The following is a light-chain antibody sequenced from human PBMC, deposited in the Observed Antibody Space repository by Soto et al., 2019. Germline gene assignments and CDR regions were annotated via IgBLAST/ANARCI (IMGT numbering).Light chain of an antibody. V-gene: IGKV3-20*01. Sequence: EDVSTQSPGTLSLSPGERATLSCRSSQSVSSSHLAWYQQKPGQAPRLLIYGASSRATGIPARFSGSGSGTDFTLTISRLEPEDFAVYYCQQYGSSPSLTFGGGTQVDI. J-gene: IGKJ4*01. CDR1: QSVSSSH. CDR3: QQYGSSPSLT. CDR2: GAS.